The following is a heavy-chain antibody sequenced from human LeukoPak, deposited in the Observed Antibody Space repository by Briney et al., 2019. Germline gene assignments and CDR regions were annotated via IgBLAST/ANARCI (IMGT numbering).Heavy chain of an antibody. CDR1: GGSFSGYY. CDR3: ARGYSSSWLGGNWFDP. V-gene: IGHV4-34*01. D-gene: IGHD6-13*01. CDR2: INHSGST. J-gene: IGHJ5*02. Sequence: PSETLSPTCAVYGGSFSGYYWSWIRQPPGKGLEWIGEINHSGSTNYNPSLKSRVTISVDTSKNQFSLKLSSVTAADTAVYYCARGYSSSWLGGNWFDPWGQGTLVTVSS.